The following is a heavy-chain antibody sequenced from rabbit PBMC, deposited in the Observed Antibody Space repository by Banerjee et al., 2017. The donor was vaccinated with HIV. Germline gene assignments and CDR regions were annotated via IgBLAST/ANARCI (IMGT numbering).Heavy chain of an antibody. J-gene: IGHJ4*01. CDR1: GFSFSSSYY. D-gene: IGHD1-1*01. CDR3: ARDSGGIGGLFTL. V-gene: IGHV1S45*01. Sequence: QEHLVESGGGLVQPEGSLTLTCTASGFSFSSSYYMCWVRQAPGKGLEWIACIHAGSGSTYHASWAKGRFTISKTSSTTVTLQMTSLTVADTATYFCARDSGGIGGLFTLWGPGTLVTVS. CDR2: IHAGSGST.